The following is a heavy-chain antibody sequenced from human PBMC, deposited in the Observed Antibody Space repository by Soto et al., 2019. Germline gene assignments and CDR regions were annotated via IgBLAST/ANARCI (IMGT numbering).Heavy chain of an antibody. CDR1: GGSISSYS. J-gene: IGHJ6*03. Sequence: ETLSLTCSVSGGSISSYSWSWIRQPPGKGLEWIGYIYYTGSTNYNPSLKSRVTMSVDTSKIQFSLKLSSVTPADTAVYYCARSSLNNPYYYYYMDVWGKGTTVTVSS. CDR2: IYYTGST. D-gene: IGHD1-20*01. V-gene: IGHV4-59*01. CDR3: ARSSLNNPYYYYYMDV.